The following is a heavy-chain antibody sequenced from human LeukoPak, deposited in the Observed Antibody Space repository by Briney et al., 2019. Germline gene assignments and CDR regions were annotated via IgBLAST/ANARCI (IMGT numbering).Heavy chain of an antibody. CDR2: ISAYNGNT. J-gene: IGHJ4*02. CDR3: ARSRSMYCSSTGCYDDY. CDR1: GYTFTSYG. D-gene: IGHD2-2*01. V-gene: IGHV1-18*01. Sequence: GASVKVSCKASGYTFTSYGISWVRQAPGQGLEWMGWISAYNGNTNYAQKLQGRVTMTTDTSTSTAYMELRSLRSDDTAVYYCARSRSMYCSSTGCYDDYWGQGTLVTVSS.